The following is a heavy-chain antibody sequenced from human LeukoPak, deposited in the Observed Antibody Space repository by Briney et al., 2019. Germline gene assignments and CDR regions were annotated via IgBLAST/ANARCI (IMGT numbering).Heavy chain of an antibody. J-gene: IGHJ6*03. D-gene: IGHD3-10*01. CDR2: IIPFFGTV. CDR3: ATVKFRFQEEGYYMDV. CDR1: GGTFSSYT. Sequence: ASVKVSCKASGGTFSSYTITWVRQAPGQGLEWMGGIIPFFGTVNYAQKFQGRVTFTTDESTSTVYMELTSLRSEDTALYYCATVKFRFQEEGYYMDVWGKGTTVTISS. V-gene: IGHV1-69*05.